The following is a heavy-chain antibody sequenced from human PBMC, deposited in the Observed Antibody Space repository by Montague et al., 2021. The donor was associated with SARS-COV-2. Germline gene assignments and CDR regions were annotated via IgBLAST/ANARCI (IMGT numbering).Heavy chain of an antibody. D-gene: IGHD3-3*01. J-gene: IGHJ6*02. CDR3: AREPRETGSDWYYDFWGGYSLPRGYYYYGMDV. CDR2: ISSSGSTI. V-gene: IGHV3-48*03. CDR1: GFTFSSYE. Sequence: SLRLSCAASGFTFSSYEMNWVRQAPGKGLEWVSYISSSGSTIYYADSVKGRFTISRDNAKNSLYLQMNSLRAEDTAVYYCAREPRETGSDWYYDFWGGYSLPRGYYYYGMDVWGQGTTVTVSS.